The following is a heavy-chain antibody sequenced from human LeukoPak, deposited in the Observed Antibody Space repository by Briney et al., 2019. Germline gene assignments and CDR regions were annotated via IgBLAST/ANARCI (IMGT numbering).Heavy chain of an antibody. CDR2: IYYDGNQK. J-gene: IGHJ3*01. Sequence: GGSLRLSCAASGFKFKTYGMHWVRQAPGEGLEWVAVIYYDGNQKYYGDSVKGRFTVSRDVSENMLYLQMSGLRADDTAVYYCARGGVATAWGAFDVWGQGTMVTVSS. CDR1: GFKFKTYG. V-gene: IGHV3-33*01. CDR3: ARGGVATAWGAFDV. D-gene: IGHD4-23*01.